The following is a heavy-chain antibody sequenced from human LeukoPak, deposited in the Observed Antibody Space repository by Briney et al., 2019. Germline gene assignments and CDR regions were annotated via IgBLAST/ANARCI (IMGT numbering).Heavy chain of an antibody. CDR3: ARERYSGYAD. Sequence: SETLSLTCAVYGGSFSGYSWSWIRQPPGKGLEWIGYIYHSGSTYYNPSLKSRVTISVDRSKNQFSLKLSSVTAADTAVYYCARERYSGYADWGQGTLVTVSS. D-gene: IGHD5-12*01. J-gene: IGHJ4*02. CDR2: IYHSGST. CDR1: GGSFSGYS. V-gene: IGHV4-30-2*01.